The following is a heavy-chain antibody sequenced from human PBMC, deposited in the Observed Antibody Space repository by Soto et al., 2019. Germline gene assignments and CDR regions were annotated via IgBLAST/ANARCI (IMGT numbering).Heavy chain of an antibody. CDR1: GGTFSSYT. V-gene: IGHV1-69*02. CDR2: IIPILGIA. Sequence: SVKVSCKASGGTFSSYTISWVRQAPGQGLEWMGRIIPILGIANYAQKFQGRVTITADKSTSTAYMELSSLRSEDTAVYYCARPRPPPGTYYYGSGSYSDYYYGMDVWGQGTTVTVSS. J-gene: IGHJ6*02. D-gene: IGHD3-10*01. CDR3: ARPRPPPGTYYYGSGSYSDYYYGMDV.